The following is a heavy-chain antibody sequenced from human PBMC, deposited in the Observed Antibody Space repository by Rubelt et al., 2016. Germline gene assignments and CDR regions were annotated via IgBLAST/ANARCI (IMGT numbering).Heavy chain of an antibody. D-gene: IGHD6-13*01. CDR2: ISSSSSTI. CDR1: GFTFSSYS. V-gene: IGHV3-48*02. CDR3: ARGLARAAAAPRRLWFDP. Sequence: EVQLVESGGGLVQPGGSLRLSCAASGFTFSSYSMNWVRQAPGKGLEWVSYISSSSSTIYYADSVKGRFTSSRDNAKNSLYLQMNSLRDEDTAVYYCARGLARAAAAPRRLWFDPWGQGTLVTVSS. J-gene: IGHJ5*02.